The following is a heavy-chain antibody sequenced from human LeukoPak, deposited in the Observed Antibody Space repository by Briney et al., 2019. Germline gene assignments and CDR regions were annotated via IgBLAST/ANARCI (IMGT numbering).Heavy chain of an antibody. CDR3: ASSFCSSTSCALNYFDY. V-gene: IGHV3-20*04. CDR1: GFTFDEYG. J-gene: IGHJ4*02. D-gene: IGHD2-2*01. CDR2: INWIGGRT. Sequence: GGSLRLSCAASGFTFDEYGIGWVRQAPGEGRGWVSGINWIGGRTGYADSVKGRFTISRDNAKNSLYLQMNSLRAEDTALYYCASSFCSSTSCALNYFDYWGQGTLVTVSS.